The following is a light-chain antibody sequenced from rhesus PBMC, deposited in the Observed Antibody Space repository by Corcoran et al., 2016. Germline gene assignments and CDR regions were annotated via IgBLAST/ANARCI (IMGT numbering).Light chain of an antibody. V-gene: IGKV1-21*01. CDR3: QPYNSAPLT. CDR2: KAA. J-gene: IGKJ4*01. CDR1: QGISSW. Sequence: DIQMTQSPSSLSASVGDRVTITCRASQGISSWLAWYQQQPGKAPKLLIYKAATLQSGVPARVSGRGSGTDFTLTIRRLQPEDFATCYCQPYNSAPLTFGGGTKVEFK.